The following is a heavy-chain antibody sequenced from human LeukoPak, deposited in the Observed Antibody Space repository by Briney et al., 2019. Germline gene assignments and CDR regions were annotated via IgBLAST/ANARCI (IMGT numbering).Heavy chain of an antibody. CDR2: LYSDGTT. CDR1: GFNMRSTY. V-gene: IGHV3-53*01. Sequence: PGGSLRLSCAAPGFNMRSTYMMWVRQAPGKGLEWVSVLYSDGTTHHADSVKGRFTMSRDDSRETVFLQMNTLRVEDTGVYYCASLFFGQLSVNNDYRMDAWGKGTSVTVSS. D-gene: IGHD3-10*01. J-gene: IGHJ6*04. CDR3: ASLFFGQLSVNNDYRMDA.